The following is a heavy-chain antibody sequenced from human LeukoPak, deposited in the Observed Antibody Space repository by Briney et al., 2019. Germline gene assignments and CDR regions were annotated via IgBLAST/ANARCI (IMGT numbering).Heavy chain of an antibody. CDR1: GYTFTSYG. CDR2: ISAYNGNT. J-gene: IGHJ6*02. Sequence: ASVKVSCKASGYTFTSYGISWVRQAPGQGLEWMGWISAYNGNTNYAQKLQGRVTMTTDTSTSTAYMELRSLRSDDTAVYYCARCMTYCSSTSCYYYYYYGMDVWGQGTTVTVSS. D-gene: IGHD2-2*01. V-gene: IGHV1-18*01. CDR3: ARCMTYCSSTSCYYYYYYGMDV.